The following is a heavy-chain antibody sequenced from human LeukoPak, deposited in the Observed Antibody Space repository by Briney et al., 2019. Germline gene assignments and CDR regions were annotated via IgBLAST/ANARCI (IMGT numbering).Heavy chain of an antibody. CDR3: ARLVGSSSYDFDY. V-gene: IGHV4-59*01. CDR2: IYYSGST. J-gene: IGHJ4*02. CDR1: GGSMSYYY. D-gene: IGHD6-13*01. Sequence: KTSETLSLTCSVPGGSMSYYYWSWIRQPPGKRLGWIGCIYYSGSTNYNPSLKSRVTISVDTSKNQFSLKLSSVAAADTAVYYCARLVGSSSYDFDYWGQGTLVTVSS.